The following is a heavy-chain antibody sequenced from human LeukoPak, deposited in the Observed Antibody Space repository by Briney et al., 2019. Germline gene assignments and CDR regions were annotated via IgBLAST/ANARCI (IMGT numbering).Heavy chain of an antibody. CDR2: IYYSGST. J-gene: IGHJ6*03. CDR1: GGSISSYY. D-gene: IGHD5-24*01. CDR3: AKHKMSTISQYYYYMDV. V-gene: IGHV4-59*01. Sequence: PSETLSLTCTVSGGSISSYYWSWIRQPPGKGLEWIGYIYYSGSTNYNPSLKSRVTISVDTSKNQFSLKLSSVTAADTAVYYCAKHKMSTISQYYYYMDVWGKGTTVTVSS.